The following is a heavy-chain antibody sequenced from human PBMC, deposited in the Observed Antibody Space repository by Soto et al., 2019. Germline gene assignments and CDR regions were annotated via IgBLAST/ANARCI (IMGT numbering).Heavy chain of an antibody. V-gene: IGHV3-23*01. CDR2: MSGSGGST. CDR1: GFTFSSYA. D-gene: IGHD2-8*01. CDR3: SRKVAFCTNGVCYTENYYYYMDV. J-gene: IGHJ6*03. Sequence: PGGSLRLSCAASGFTFSSYAMTWARQAPGKGLEWVSAMSGSGGSTYYADSVKGRFTISRDNSKNTVYLQMNSLRAEDTAVYYCSRKVAFCTNGVCYTENYYYYMDVWGKGTTVTVSS.